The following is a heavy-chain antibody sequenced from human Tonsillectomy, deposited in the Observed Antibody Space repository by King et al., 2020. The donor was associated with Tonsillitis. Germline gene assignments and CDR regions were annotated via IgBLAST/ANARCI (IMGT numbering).Heavy chain of an antibody. D-gene: IGHD1-26*01. Sequence: VQLVESGAEVRKPGASVSVSCKASGDTFGGHHVHWVRQAPGQGLDLMGGINPDSGATIFASKSMGRVTMTVTKDTSISTAYLGLNSLRPDDTAVYYCATFASASGISEGSPFRHFRHWGQGTLVTVSS. CDR2: INPDSGAT. J-gene: IGHJ1*01. V-gene: IGHV1-2*02. CDR1: GDTFGGHH. CDR3: ATFASASGISEGSPFRHFRH.